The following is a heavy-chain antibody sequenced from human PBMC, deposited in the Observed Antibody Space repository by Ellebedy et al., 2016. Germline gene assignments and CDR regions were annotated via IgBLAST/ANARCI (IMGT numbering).Heavy chain of an antibody. D-gene: IGHD3-16*01. CDR2: ISGSGGST. V-gene: IGHV3-23*01. CDR1: GFTFSSYA. J-gene: IGHJ4*02. CDR3: ARDDALDGGFQDS. Sequence: GGSLRLSCAASGFTFSSYAMSWVRQAPGKGLGWVSAISGSGGSTYYADSVKGRFTISRDNSKNTLYLQLNSLRAEDTAVYYCARDDALDGGFQDSWGQGTLVTVSS.